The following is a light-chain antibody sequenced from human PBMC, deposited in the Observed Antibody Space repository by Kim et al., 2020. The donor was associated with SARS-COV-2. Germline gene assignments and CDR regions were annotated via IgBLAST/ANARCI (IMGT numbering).Light chain of an antibody. CDR2: GAS. CDR1: QSVSSY. Sequence: SPGERAPLSCRASQSVSSYLAWYQQKPGQAPRLLIYGASTRATGIPARFSGSGSGTEFTLTISSLQSEDFAVYYCQQYNNWPPITFGQGTRLEIK. V-gene: IGKV3-15*01. J-gene: IGKJ5*01. CDR3: QQYNNWPPIT.